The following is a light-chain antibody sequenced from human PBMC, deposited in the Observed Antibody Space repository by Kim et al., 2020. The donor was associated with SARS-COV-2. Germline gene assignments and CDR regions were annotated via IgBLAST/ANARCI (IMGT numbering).Light chain of an antibody. J-gene: IGLJ3*02. V-gene: IGLV1-47*01. CDR2: GNN. Sequence: SVLTQPPSASGTPGQRVTISCSGSSSNIEKNYVYWYQQVPGTAPKVLIYGNNQRPSGVPDRFSGSKSGTSASLAISGLRSEDEADYYCAAWDDRLSGRVFGGGTQLTVL. CDR3: AAWDDRLSGRV. CDR1: SSNIEKNY.